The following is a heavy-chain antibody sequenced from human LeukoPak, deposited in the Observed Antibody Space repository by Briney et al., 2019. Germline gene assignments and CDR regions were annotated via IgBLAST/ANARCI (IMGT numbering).Heavy chain of an antibody. J-gene: IGHJ3*02. CDR3: ARGQPPRDAFDI. Sequence: SETLSLTCSVSGDSISSDYWSWIRQPPGKGLEWIGEINHSGSTNYNPSLKSRVTISVDTSKNQFSLKLSSVTAADTAVYYCARGQPPRDAFDIWGQGTMVTVSS. D-gene: IGHD6-13*01. CDR1: GDSISSDY. CDR2: INHSGST. V-gene: IGHV4-34*01.